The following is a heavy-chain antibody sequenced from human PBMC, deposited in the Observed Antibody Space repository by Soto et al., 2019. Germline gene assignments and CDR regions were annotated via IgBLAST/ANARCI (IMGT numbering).Heavy chain of an antibody. CDR3: ARAGWELLEYYGMDV. J-gene: IGHJ6*02. CDR2: ISAYNGNT. CDR1: GYTFTSYG. V-gene: IGHV1-18*01. Sequence: QVQLVQSGAEVKKPGASVKVSCKASGYTFTSYGISWVRQAPGQGLEWMGWISAYNGNTNYAQKLQGRVTMTTDTSXITANMEMRGLRSDDTAVYYCARAGWELLEYYGMDVWGQGTTVTVSS. D-gene: IGHD1-26*01.